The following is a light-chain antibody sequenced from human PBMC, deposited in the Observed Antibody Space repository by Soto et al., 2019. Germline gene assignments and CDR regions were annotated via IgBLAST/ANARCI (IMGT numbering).Light chain of an antibody. CDR2: GAS. CDR1: QSVSRN. V-gene: IGKV3-15*01. Sequence: EVVLTQSPATLSVSPGDRATLSCRASQSVSRNLAWYQQKPGQAPRLLIYGASTRSTGVPARFSGSGSATEFTLSISSLQSEDGAVYYCQQYCDWPPGTFGQGTKLEI. CDR3: QQYCDWPPGT. J-gene: IGKJ2*01.